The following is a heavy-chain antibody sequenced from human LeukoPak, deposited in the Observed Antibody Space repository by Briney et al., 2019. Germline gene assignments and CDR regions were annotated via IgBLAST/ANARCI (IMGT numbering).Heavy chain of an antibody. V-gene: IGHV1-18*01. J-gene: IGHJ4*02. Sequence: GASVKVSCKASGYTFTTYNINWVRQAPGQGLEWMGWISGYNGNTNYAQKLQGRVTMTTDTSTSTAYMELRSLKSDDTAVYYCARVLLRDWEGHGRFDYWGQGTLVTVSS. CDR3: ARVLLRDWEGHGRFDY. CDR1: GYTFTTYN. CDR2: ISGYNGNT. D-gene: IGHD1-26*01.